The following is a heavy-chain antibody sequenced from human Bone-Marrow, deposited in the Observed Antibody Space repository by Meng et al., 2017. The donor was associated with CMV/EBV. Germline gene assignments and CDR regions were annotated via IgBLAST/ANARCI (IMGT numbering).Heavy chain of an antibody. CDR3: ARDVRFSSSWYGRDY. J-gene: IGHJ4*02. D-gene: IGHD6-13*01. Sequence: ASVKVSCKASGYTFTSYGISWVRQAPGQGLEWMGWISAYNGNTNYAQKLQGRVTMTTDTSTSTAYMELRSLRSDDTAVYYCARDVRFSSSWYGRDYWGEGTLVTVSS. CDR2: ISAYNGNT. V-gene: IGHV1-18*01. CDR1: GYTFTSYG.